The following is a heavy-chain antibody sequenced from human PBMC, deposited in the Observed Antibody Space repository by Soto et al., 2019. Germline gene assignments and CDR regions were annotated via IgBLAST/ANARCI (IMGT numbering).Heavy chain of an antibody. V-gene: IGHV3-33*01. D-gene: IGHD3-10*01. CDR1: GFTFSSYG. Sequence: QVQLVESGGGVVQPGRSLRLSCAASGFTFSSYGMHWVRQAPGKGLEWVAVIWYDGSNKYYADSVKGRFTISRDNSKNTLYLQMNSLRVEDTAVYYCARGFYGSGSYWDYWGQGTLVTVSS. CDR2: IWYDGSNK. J-gene: IGHJ4*02. CDR3: ARGFYGSGSYWDY.